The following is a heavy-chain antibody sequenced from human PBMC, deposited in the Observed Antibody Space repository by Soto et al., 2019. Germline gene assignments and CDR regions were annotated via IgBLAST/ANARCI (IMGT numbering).Heavy chain of an antibody. CDR3: ARGGRVTIFGVVIQSPDY. CDR1: GYTFTSYD. Sequence: ASVKVSCKASGYTFTSYDINWVRQATGQGLEWMGWMNPNSGNTGYAQKFQGRVTMTRNTSISTAYMELSSLRSEDTAVYYCARGGRVTIFGVVIQSPDYWGQGTLVTVSS. D-gene: IGHD3-3*01. CDR2: MNPNSGNT. V-gene: IGHV1-8*01. J-gene: IGHJ4*02.